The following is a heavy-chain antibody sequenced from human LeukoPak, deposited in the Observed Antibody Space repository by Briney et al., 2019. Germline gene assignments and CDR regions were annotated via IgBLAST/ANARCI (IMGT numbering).Heavy chain of an antibody. CDR1: GYTFTSYD. CDR2: MSPNSGDT. J-gene: IGHJ4*02. Sequence: ASVKVSCRASGYTFTSYDFNWVRQATGQRPEWMGWMSPNSGDTGYAQEFQDRVTMTRNTSISTAYMELSSLRSDDTAVYYCARGPPNWGYDYWGPGTLVTVSS. D-gene: IGHD7-27*01. CDR3: ARGPPNWGYDY. V-gene: IGHV1-8*01.